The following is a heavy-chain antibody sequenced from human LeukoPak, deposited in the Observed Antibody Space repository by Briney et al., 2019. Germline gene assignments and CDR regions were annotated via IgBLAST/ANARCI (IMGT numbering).Heavy chain of an antibody. J-gene: IGHJ4*02. Sequence: GGSLRLSCVASGFTFSSFSMNWVRQAPGKGLEWVSSISSSLSSTYYADSVKGRFTISRDNSKNLLYLQMNSLRAEDTAVYYWARDDALDYWGQGTLVNVSS. CDR3: ARDDALDY. CDR1: GFTFSSFS. V-gene: IGHV3-21*01. CDR2: ISSSLSST.